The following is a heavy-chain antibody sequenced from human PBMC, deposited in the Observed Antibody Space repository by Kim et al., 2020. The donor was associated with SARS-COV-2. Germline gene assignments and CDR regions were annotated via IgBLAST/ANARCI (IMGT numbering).Heavy chain of an antibody. CDR1: GGSINSSSFY. CDR2: ISYSGNT. Sequence: SETLSLTCTVSGGSINSSSFYWAWIRQPPGKGLEWLGTISYSGNTYYNPSLKSPLTISVDTSKSQFSQKLSSVTAADTAVYHCARHTRHSEWLRMDYWGPGALVTVSS. D-gene: IGHD5-12*01. J-gene: IGHJ4*02. V-gene: IGHV4-39*01. CDR3: ARHTRHSEWLRMDY.